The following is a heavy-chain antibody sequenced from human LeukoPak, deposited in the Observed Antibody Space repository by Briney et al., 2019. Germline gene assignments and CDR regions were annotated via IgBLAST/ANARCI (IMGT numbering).Heavy chain of an antibody. CDR1: GYTFTGYC. J-gene: IGHJ4*02. Sequence: GASVKVSCKASGYTFTGYCMYCVRQAPGQGLEWMGRINPNSGGTNYAQKFQGRVTMTRDTSISTAYMELSRLRSDDTAVYYCAREIYGDYYFDYWGQGTLVTVSS. CDR3: AREIYGDYYFDY. D-gene: IGHD4-17*01. CDR2: INPNSGGT. V-gene: IGHV1-2*06.